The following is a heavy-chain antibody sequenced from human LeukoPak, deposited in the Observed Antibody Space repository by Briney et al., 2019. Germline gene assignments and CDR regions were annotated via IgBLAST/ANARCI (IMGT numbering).Heavy chain of an antibody. J-gene: IGHJ6*02. CDR3: ARDLEGSYGFIYYYYGMDV. CDR1: GFTFSSYS. Sequence: PGGSLRLSCVASGFTFSSYSMNWVRQAPGKGPEWISYISSSSSTIYYADSVKGRFTISRDNAKNSLYLQMNSLRAEDTAVYYCARDLEGSYGFIYYYYGMDVWGQGTTVTVSS. CDR2: ISSSSSTI. V-gene: IGHV3-48*04. D-gene: IGHD5-18*01.